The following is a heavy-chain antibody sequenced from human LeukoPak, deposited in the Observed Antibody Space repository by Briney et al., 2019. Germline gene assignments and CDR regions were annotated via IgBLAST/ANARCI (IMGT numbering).Heavy chain of an antibody. Sequence: PGGSLRLSCAASGFTFSSYEMNWVRQAPGKGLEWVSYISSSGSTIYYADSVKGRFTISRDNAKNSLYLQMNSLRAEDTAVYYCAREGGSGSYFGSFGYWGQGTLVTVSS. D-gene: IGHD1-26*01. J-gene: IGHJ4*02. V-gene: IGHV3-48*03. CDR3: AREGGSGSYFGSFGY. CDR1: GFTFSSYE. CDR2: ISSSGSTI.